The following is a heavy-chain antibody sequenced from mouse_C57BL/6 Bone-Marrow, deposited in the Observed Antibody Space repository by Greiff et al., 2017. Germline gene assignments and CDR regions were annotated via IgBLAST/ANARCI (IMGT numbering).Heavy chain of an antibody. CDR3: AREGMVTLDN. J-gene: IGHJ2*01. V-gene: IGHV5-4*01. D-gene: IGHD2-3*01. CDR2: ISDGGSYT. CDR1: GFTFSSYA. Sequence: EVMLVESGGGLVKPGGSLKLSCAASGFTFSSYAMSWVRQTPEKRLEWVATISDGGSYTYYPDNVKGRFTISRDNAKNNLYLQMSHLKSEDTAMYYCAREGMVTLDNCGQSTTLTVSS.